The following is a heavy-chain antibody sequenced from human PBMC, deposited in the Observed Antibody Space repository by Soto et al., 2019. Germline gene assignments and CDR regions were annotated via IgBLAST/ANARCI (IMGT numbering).Heavy chain of an antibody. Sequence: QVQLVESGGGVVQPGRSLRPSCSASGFTFSSYGIHWVRQAPGKGLGWVAVIWYDGSNKYYVDSVKGRFTISRDNSKNTLYLQMNSLRAEDTAVYYCARDRYSSGWYDLDYWGQGTLVTVSS. CDR3: ARDRYSSGWYDLDY. J-gene: IGHJ4*02. D-gene: IGHD6-19*01. CDR2: IWYDGSNK. CDR1: GFTFSSYG. V-gene: IGHV3-33*01.